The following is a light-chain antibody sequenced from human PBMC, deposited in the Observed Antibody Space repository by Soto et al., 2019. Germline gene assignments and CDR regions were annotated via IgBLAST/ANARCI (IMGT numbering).Light chain of an antibody. Sequence: QSVLTQPPSASGSPGQSVTISCTGTSSDVGAYKYVSWYQQYPGKAPKLMIYEVTKRPSGVPDRFSGSKSGNTDSLTVSGLQAEDEADYYCTSYVGNDIWVFGGGTKVTVL. CDR3: TSYVGNDIWV. V-gene: IGLV2-8*01. J-gene: IGLJ3*02. CDR1: SSDVGAYKY. CDR2: EVT.